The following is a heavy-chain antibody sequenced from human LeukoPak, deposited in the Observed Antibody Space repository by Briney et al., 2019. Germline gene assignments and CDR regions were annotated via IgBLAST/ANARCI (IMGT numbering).Heavy chain of an antibody. CDR1: GYTLTELS. D-gene: IGHD3-9*01. CDR3: ATVWTGYFDWSPRY. J-gene: IGHJ4*02. V-gene: IGHV1-24*01. Sequence: ASVKVSCKVSGYTLTELSMHWVRQAPGKGLEWMGGFDPEDGETIYAQKFQGRVTMTEDTSTDTAYMELSSLRSEDTAMYYCATVWTGYFDWSPRYWGQGTLVTVSS. CDR2: FDPEDGET.